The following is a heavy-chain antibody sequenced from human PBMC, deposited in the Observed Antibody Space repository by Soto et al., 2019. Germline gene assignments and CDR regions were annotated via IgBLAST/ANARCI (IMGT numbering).Heavy chain of an antibody. CDR1: GGSITRGGYY. V-gene: IGHV4-31*03. Sequence: QVQLQESGPGLVKPSETLSLTCTVSGGSITRGGYYWSWIRQHPGKGLEWIGYIYNRGTTYYNPSLKSRVPISVATSNNQFSLKLTSVTAADPAVYYCARDPAPWGQGTLVTVSS. J-gene: IGHJ5*02. CDR3: ARDPAP. CDR2: IYNRGTT.